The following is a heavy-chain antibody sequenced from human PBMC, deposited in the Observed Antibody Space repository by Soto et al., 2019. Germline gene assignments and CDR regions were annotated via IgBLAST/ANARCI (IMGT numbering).Heavy chain of an antibody. CDR1: GGSISSGDYY. CDR2: IYYSGST. CDR3: ARTHFNDYSLGVLFDY. D-gene: IGHD1-1*01. Sequence: SETLSLTCTVSGGSISSGDYYWSWMRQPPGKGLEWIGYIYYSGSTYYNPSLKSRVTISVDTSKNQFSLKLSSVTAADTAVYYCARTHFNDYSLGVLFDYWGQGTLVTVSS. J-gene: IGHJ4*02. V-gene: IGHV4-30-4*01.